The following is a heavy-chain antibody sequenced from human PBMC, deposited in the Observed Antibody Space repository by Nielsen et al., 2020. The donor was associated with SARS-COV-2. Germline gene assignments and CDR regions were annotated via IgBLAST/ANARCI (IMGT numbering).Heavy chain of an antibody. CDR3: AREKYYDSSGYGPDFDY. CDR2: LYDSGST. Sequence: ETLSLTCTVSGGSISNSDYYWGWVRQPPGKGLEWIGTLYDSGSTRYNPSLKSRVTISGDTSKNHFSLRLTSVAAADTAVYYCAREKYYDSSGYGPDFDYWGQGTLVTVSS. J-gene: IGHJ4*02. CDR1: GGSISNSDYY. D-gene: IGHD3-22*01. V-gene: IGHV4-39*02.